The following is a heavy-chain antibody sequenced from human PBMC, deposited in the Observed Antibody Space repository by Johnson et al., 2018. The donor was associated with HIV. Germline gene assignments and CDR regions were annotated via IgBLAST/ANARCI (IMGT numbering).Heavy chain of an antibody. D-gene: IGHD6-6*01. V-gene: IGHV3-30-3*01. CDR3: ATSGLTLGSSSSHAFDI. CDR1: GFTFSSYA. Sequence: QVQLVESGGGVVQPGTSLRLSCAASGFTFSSYAMHWVRQAPGKGLERVAIISYDGSNKYYADSVKGRLTMSRDNSKSTLYAQMDSLRAEDTAMYYCATSGLTLGSSSSHAFDIWGQGTMVTVSS. J-gene: IGHJ3*02. CDR2: ISYDGSNK.